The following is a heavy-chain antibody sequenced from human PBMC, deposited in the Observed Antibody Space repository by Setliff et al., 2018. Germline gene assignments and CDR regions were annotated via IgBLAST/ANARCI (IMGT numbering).Heavy chain of an antibody. CDR3: ARNSIGYYFDP. D-gene: IGHD3-22*01. Sequence: WIRQPPGKGLEWVSGIVGSGGSTYYADSVKGRFSISRDNSKNTVYLQMIRLRAEDTAVYYCARNSIGYYFDPWGQGTLVTVSS. J-gene: IGHJ5*02. V-gene: IGHV3-23*01. CDR2: IVGSGGST.